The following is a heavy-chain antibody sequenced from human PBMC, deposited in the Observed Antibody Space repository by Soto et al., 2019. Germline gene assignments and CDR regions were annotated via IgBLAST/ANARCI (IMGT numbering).Heavy chain of an antibody. CDR2: INHSGST. J-gene: IGHJ4*02. Sequence: QVQLQQWGAGLLKPSETLSLTCAVYGGSFSGYYWSWIRQPPGKGLEWIGEINHSGSTNYNPSLKSRITISVNTSKDQFSLKPSSVAGADTAVYYCGRGDHYGSGSAKYYFDYWGQGTLVTVSS. CDR3: GRGDHYGSGSAKYYFDY. CDR1: GGSFSGYY. D-gene: IGHD3-10*01. V-gene: IGHV4-34*01.